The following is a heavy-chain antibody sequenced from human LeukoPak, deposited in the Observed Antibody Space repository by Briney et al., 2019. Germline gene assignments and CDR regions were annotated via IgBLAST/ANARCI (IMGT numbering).Heavy chain of an antibody. D-gene: IGHD1-26*01. J-gene: IGHJ4*02. CDR1: GYSFTSYW. CDR2: IYPGDSDA. Sequence: GESLKISCKGSGYSFTSYWIGWVRQMPGKGLKWMGTIYPGDSDARYSPSFQGQVTISADKSISTAYLQWSSLKASDTAMYYCARRRDLYSGSYYPFDYWGQGTLVTVS. V-gene: IGHV5-51*01. CDR3: ARRRDLYSGSYYPFDY.